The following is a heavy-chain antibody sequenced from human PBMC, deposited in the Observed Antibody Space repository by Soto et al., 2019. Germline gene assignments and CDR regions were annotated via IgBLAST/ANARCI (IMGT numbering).Heavy chain of an antibody. Sequence: GASVKVSCKASGYTFTSYYMHWVRQAPGQGLEWMGIINPSGGSTSYAQKFQGRVTMTRVTSTSTVYMELSSLRSEDTAVYYCASGIIFTIFGVVINSPKRIMDVWGKGTTVTVSS. J-gene: IGHJ6*04. V-gene: IGHV1-46*01. D-gene: IGHD3-3*01. CDR1: GYTFTSYY. CDR3: ASGIIFTIFGVVINSPKRIMDV. CDR2: INPSGGST.